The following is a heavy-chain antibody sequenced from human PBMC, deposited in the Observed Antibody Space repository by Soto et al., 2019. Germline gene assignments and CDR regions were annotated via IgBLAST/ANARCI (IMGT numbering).Heavy chain of an antibody. J-gene: IGHJ4*02. CDR3: AKRRGAGGKFHY. CDR1: GFTFSSYS. CDR2: VSIGGST. Sequence: DVQLLESGGGLVQPEGSLRLSCAASGFTFSSYSMGWVRQGPGKGVGCVAGVSIGGSTHYADSVRGRFTISRDNSKNTLSLQMHSLTAEGTAVYLCAKRRGAGGKFHYWGQGALVTVSS. V-gene: IGHV3-23*01. D-gene: IGHD1-26*01.